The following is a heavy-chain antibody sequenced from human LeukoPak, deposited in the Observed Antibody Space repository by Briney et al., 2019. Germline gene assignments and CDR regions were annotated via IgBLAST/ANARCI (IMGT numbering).Heavy chain of an antibody. V-gene: IGHV4-59*01. CDR2: IYYSGST. CDR3: ARGITMVPDY. J-gene: IGHJ4*02. CDR1: GGSISSYY. Sequence: SETLSLTCTVSGGSISSYYWSWIRQPPGKGLEWIGYIYYSGSTNYNPSLKSRVTISVDTSKNQFSLKLSSVTAADTAVYYCARGITMVPDYWGQGTLVTVPS. D-gene: IGHD3-10*01.